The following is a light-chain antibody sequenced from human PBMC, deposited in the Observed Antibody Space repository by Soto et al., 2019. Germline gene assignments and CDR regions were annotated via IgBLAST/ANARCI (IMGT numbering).Light chain of an antibody. CDR2: LNSDGSH. CDR1: SGHSSYP. CDR3: QTWGTGIVV. V-gene: IGLV4-69*01. J-gene: IGLJ3*02. Sequence: QLVLTQSPSASASLGASVKLTCSLSSGHSSYPIAWHQHQPEKGPRYLMKLNSDGSHYKGDGIPDRFSGSSSGAERYLTISSLQFEDEADYYCQTWGTGIVVFGGGTKVTVL.